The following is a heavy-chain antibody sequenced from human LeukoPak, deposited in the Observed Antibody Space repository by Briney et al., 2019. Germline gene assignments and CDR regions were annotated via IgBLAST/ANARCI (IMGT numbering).Heavy chain of an antibody. Sequence: GASVKVSCKASGYTFTGYYMHWVRQAPGQGLEWMGWINPNSGGTNYAQKFQGRVTMTRDKSISTAFMELSRLRSDDTAVYYCARGRLYYDILTGYYTRHDAFDIWGQGTMVTVSS. CDR2: INPNSGGT. D-gene: IGHD3-9*01. CDR1: GYTFTGYY. CDR3: ARGRLYYDILTGYYTRHDAFDI. V-gene: IGHV1-2*02. J-gene: IGHJ3*02.